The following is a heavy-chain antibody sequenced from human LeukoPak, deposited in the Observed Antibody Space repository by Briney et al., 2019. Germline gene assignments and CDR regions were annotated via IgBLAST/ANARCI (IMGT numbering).Heavy chain of an antibody. CDR3: ATWGIAVAGTFDY. D-gene: IGHD6-19*01. J-gene: IGHJ4*02. Sequence: SETLSLTCAVYGGSFSGYYWSWIRQPPGKGLEWIAEINHSGSTNYNPSLKSRVTISVDASRNQFSLKLSSVTAADTAVYYCATWGIAVAGTFDYWGQGTLVTVST. CDR2: INHSGST. V-gene: IGHV4-34*01. CDR1: GGSFSGYY.